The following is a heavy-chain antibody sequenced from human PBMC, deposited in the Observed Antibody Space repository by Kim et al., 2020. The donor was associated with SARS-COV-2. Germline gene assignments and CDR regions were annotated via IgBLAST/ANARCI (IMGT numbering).Heavy chain of an antibody. V-gene: IGHV4-4*02. J-gene: IGHJ6*02. Sequence: SETLSLTCAVSGGSISSSNWWSWVRQPPGKGLEWIGEIYHSGSTNYNPSLKSRVTISVDKSKNQFSLKLSSVTAVDTAVYYCARVLWADRSIQQPTPDAYYYYGMDVWGQGTTFTVSS. CDR2: IYHSGST. CDR3: ARVLWADRSIQQPTPDAYYYYGMDV. D-gene: IGHD6-13*01. CDR1: GGSISSSNW.